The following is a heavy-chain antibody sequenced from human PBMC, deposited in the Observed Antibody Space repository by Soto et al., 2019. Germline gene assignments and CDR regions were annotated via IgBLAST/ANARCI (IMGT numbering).Heavy chain of an antibody. V-gene: IGHV3-33*01. J-gene: IGHJ4*02. CDR3: AAWAEGATEVH. D-gene: IGHD2-15*01. Sequence: SLRLSCETSGFSFSVYGMHWVRQAPGKGLEWVAVIWYDASKQFYAASVEGRFTISRDNSKAILYLQMNSLRAEDTAVYYCAAWAEGATEVHWGQGTLVTVSS. CDR2: IWYDASKQ. CDR1: GFSFSVYG.